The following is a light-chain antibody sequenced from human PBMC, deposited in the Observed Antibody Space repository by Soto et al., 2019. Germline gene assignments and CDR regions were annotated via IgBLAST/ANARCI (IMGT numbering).Light chain of an antibody. Sequence: IVLKLSPCTLSLSPGERATLSCRASESLSSSYFAWHQQKPGQAPRLVIYGAFSRATGIPDRFSGSGSGTDFTLTISRLEPDDIAVYYCLQYVILIPFGHGRRLEIK. V-gene: IGKV3-20*01. CDR3: LQYVILIP. J-gene: IGKJ5*01. CDR1: ESLSSSY. CDR2: GAF.